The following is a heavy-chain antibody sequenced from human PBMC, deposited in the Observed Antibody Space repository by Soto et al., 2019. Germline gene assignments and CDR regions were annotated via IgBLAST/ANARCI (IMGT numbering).Heavy chain of an antibody. Sequence: SETLSLTCTVSGGSISSYYWSCTRQPPGKGLEWIGYIYYSGSTNYNPSLKSRVTISVDTSKNQFSLKLSSVTAADTAVYYCARHGPIAGAGPVFDYWGQGTLVTVSS. CDR1: GGSISSYY. V-gene: IGHV4-59*08. CDR2: IYYSGST. D-gene: IGHD6-13*01. J-gene: IGHJ4*01. CDR3: ARHGPIAGAGPVFDY.